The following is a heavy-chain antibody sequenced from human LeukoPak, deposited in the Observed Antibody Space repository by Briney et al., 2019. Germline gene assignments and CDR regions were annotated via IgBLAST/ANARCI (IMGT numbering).Heavy chain of an antibody. J-gene: IGHJ6*02. CDR1: GFTFSSYA. D-gene: IGHD2-2*01. CDR3: AKVPDCSSTSCYGSQGYYYGMDV. CDR2: ISGSGGST. V-gene: IGHV3-23*01. Sequence: QSGGSLRLSCAASGFTFSSYAMSWVRQAPGKALEWVSAISGSGGSTYYADSVKGRFTISRDNSKNTLYLQMNSLRAEDTAVYYCAKVPDCSSTSCYGSQGYYYGMDVWGQGTTVTVSS.